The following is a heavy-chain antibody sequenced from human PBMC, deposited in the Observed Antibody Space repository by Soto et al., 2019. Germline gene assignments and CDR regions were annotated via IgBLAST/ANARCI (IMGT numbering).Heavy chain of an antibody. V-gene: IGHV4-39*01. CDR2: IYYSGST. J-gene: IGHJ5*02. CDR1: GGSISSSSYY. CDR3: ARLPPMPGESDWFDP. Sequence: QLQLQESGPGLVKPSETLSLTCTVSGGSISSSSYYWGWIRQPPGKGLEWIGSIYYSGSTYYNPSRKGRATLSVDTSKNQFSLKLSSVTAADTAVYYCARLPPMPGESDWFDPWGQGTLVTVSS. D-gene: IGHD1-26*01.